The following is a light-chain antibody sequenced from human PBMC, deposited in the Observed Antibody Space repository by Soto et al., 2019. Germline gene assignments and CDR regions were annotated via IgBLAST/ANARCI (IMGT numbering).Light chain of an antibody. CDR3: QQYISDSWT. CDR2: KAS. J-gene: IGKJ1*01. Sequence: DIQMTQSPSTLSASVGDRVTITCRASQSFSSCLAWYQQKPAKAPKLLIYKASSLERGVPSRFSGSGSGTEFTLTISSLQPDDFATYYCQQYISDSWTFGQGTKVEIK. CDR1: QSFSSC. V-gene: IGKV1-5*03.